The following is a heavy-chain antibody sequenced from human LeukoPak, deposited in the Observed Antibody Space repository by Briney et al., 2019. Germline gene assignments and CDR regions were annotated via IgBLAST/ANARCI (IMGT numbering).Heavy chain of an antibody. CDR3: TITGYSSHWEYY. D-gene: IGHD6-19*01. J-gene: IGHJ4*02. CDR2: INPDDSDT. V-gene: IGHV5-51*03. Sequence: KPGGSLRISCDISGYSLTSYWIGWARQMPGKGLEWVGIINPDDSDTQYAPSFHGRVTISVDKSISDDKSITTAYLQWSSLGASDTATYYCTITGYSSHWEYYWGQGALVTVSS. CDR1: GYSLTSYW.